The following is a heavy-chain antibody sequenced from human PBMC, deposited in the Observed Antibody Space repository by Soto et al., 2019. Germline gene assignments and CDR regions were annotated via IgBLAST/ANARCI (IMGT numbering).Heavy chain of an antibody. V-gene: IGHV3-30-3*01. CDR1: GFTFSSYA. Sequence: GGSLRLSCAASGFTFSSYAMHWVRQAPGKGLEWVAVISYDGSNKYYADSVKGRFTISRDNSKNTLYLQRNSLRAEDTAVYYWARDLKDIVVVPAAMETYYYYGMDVWGQGTTVTVSS. J-gene: IGHJ6*02. CDR3: ARDLKDIVVVPAAMETYYYYGMDV. D-gene: IGHD2-2*01. CDR2: ISYDGSNK.